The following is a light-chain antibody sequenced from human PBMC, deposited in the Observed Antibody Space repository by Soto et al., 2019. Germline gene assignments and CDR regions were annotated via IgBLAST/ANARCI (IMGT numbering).Light chain of an antibody. CDR3: QQYGTSPET. CDR1: QSVSSSY. CDR2: GAS. J-gene: IGKJ2*01. V-gene: IGKV3-20*01. Sequence: EIVLTQSPGSLSLSPGERATLSCRASQSVSSSYLAWYQQKPGQAPRLLIYGASSRATGIPDRFSGSGSGTDFTITISRLEPEDFAVNYCQQYGTSPETFGQGTKLEIK.